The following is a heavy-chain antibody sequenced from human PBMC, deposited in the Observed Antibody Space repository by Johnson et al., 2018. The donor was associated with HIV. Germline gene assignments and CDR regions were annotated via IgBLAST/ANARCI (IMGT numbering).Heavy chain of an antibody. V-gene: IGHV3-30*04. J-gene: IGHJ3*02. Sequence: VQLVESGGGVVQPGGSLRLSCAASAFTFSSYAMHWVRQAPGKGLEWVANIKQDGSKKYYADSVTGRFTISRDNSKNTLYLQMNTLRAEDTAVYYCGGVGRTGSAFDMWGLGTMVTVSS. D-gene: IGHD2-15*01. CDR2: IKQDGSKK. CDR3: GGVGRTGSAFDM. CDR1: AFTFSSYA.